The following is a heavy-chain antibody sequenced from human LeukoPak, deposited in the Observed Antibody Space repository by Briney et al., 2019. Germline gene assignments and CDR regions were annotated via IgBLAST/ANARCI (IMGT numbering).Heavy chain of an antibody. J-gene: IGHJ4*02. V-gene: IGHV3-23*01. D-gene: IGHD5-18*01. CDR1: GFTFSSYA. CDR2: ISGSGSST. Sequence: PGGSLRLSCAASGFTFSSYAMSWVRQAPGRGLEWVSGISGSGSSTYYADSVKGRFTISRDYSKNTLYLQMSSLRAEDTAVYYCATGRSGHMPHDKPRYWGQGTLVTVSS. CDR3: ATGRSGHMPHDKPRY.